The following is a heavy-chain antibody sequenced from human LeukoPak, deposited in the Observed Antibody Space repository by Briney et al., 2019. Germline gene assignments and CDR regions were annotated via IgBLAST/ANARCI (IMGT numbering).Heavy chain of an antibody. CDR1: GFTVSSYA. D-gene: IGHD3-3*01. V-gene: IGHV3-30-3*01. CDR2: ISYDGSNK. Sequence: GGSLRFSCAASGFTVSSYAMPWVRQAPGKGLEWVAVISYDGSNKYYADSVKGRFTISRDNSKNTLYLQMNSLRAEDTAVYYCARDQNFWGQGTLVTVSS. J-gene: IGHJ4*02. CDR3: ARDQNF.